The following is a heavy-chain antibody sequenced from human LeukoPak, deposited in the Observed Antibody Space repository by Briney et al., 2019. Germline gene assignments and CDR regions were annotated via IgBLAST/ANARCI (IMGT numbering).Heavy chain of an antibody. Sequence: GASVKVSCKASGGTFSSYAISWVRQAPGQGLEWMGGIIPIFGTANYAQKFQGRVTITADESTSTAYMELSSLRSEDTAVYYRASPEMATTYYYFDYWGQGTLVTVSS. V-gene: IGHV1-69*13. D-gene: IGHD5-24*01. CDR2: IIPIFGTA. J-gene: IGHJ4*02. CDR1: GGTFSSYA. CDR3: ASPEMATTYYYFDY.